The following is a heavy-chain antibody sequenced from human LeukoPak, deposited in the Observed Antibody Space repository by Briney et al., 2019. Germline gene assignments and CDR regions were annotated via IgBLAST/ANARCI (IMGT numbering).Heavy chain of an antibody. CDR3: AREGYCSSTSCYDYYYYMDV. CDR2: IKQDGSEK. D-gene: IGHD2-2*01. Sequence: GGSLRLSCAASGFTFSRYWMSWVRQAPGKGLEWVANIKQDGSEKYYVDSVKGRFTISRDNAKNSMYLQMNSLRVEDTAVYYCAREGYCSSTSCYDYYYYMDVWSKGTTVTVSS. V-gene: IGHV3-7*01. CDR1: GFTFSRYW. J-gene: IGHJ6*03.